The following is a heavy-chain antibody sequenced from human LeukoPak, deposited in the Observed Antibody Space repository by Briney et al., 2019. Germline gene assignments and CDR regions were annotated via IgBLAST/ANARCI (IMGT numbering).Heavy chain of an antibody. CDR2: INNNGGRT. V-gene: IGHV3-64D*06. D-gene: IGHD3-3*01. J-gene: IGHJ4*02. Sequence: GGSLRLSCSASGFIFSNYDMHWVRQAPGKGLEYVSAINNNGGRTYYADSVKGRFTVSRDNPKNTLYLQMSSLRAEDTAVYYCVKMYDGYWGQGTLVTVSS. CDR1: GFIFSNYD. CDR3: VKMYDGY.